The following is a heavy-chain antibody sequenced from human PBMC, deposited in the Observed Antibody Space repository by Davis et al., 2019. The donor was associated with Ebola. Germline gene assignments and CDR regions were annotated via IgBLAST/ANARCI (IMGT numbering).Heavy chain of an antibody. Sequence: GESLKISCAASGFTFSSYWMSWVRQAPGKGLEWVANIKQDGSEKYYVDSVKGRFTISRDNAKNSLYLQMNSLRAEDTAVYYCARDVTAPSTIFGVVPYYYYGMDVWGQGTTVTVSS. D-gene: IGHD3-3*01. CDR2: IKQDGSEK. J-gene: IGHJ6*02. V-gene: IGHV3-7*03. CDR1: GFTFSSYW. CDR3: ARDVTAPSTIFGVVPYYYYGMDV.